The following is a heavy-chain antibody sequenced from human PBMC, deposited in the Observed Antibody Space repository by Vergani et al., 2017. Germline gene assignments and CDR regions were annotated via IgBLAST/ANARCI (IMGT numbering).Heavy chain of an antibody. CDR1: GFTFSSYA. J-gene: IGHJ4*02. CDR2: ISYDGSNK. Sequence: QVQLVESGGGVVQPGRSLRLSCAASGFTFSSYAMHWVRQAPGKGLEWVAVISYDGSNKYYADSVKGRFTISGDNSKNTLYLQMNSLRAEDTAVYYCARGYSYGPPFDYWGQGTLVTVSS. CDR3: ARGYSYGPPFDY. V-gene: IGHV3-30*01. D-gene: IGHD5-18*01.